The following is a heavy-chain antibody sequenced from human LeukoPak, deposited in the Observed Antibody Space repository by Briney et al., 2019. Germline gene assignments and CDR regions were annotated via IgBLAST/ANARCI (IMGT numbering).Heavy chain of an antibody. J-gene: IGHJ4*02. CDR3: ARAKPKNMVRGLIMRRESRYYFDY. D-gene: IGHD3-10*01. Sequence: GGSLRLSCAASGFTVSSNYMSWVRQAPGKGLEWVSVIYSGGSTYDADSVKGRFTISRDNSKSTLYIQMNGLRAEDTAVYYCARAKPKNMVRGLIMRRESRYYFDYWGQGTLVTVSS. CDR1: GFTVSSNY. V-gene: IGHV3-53*01. CDR2: IYSGGST.